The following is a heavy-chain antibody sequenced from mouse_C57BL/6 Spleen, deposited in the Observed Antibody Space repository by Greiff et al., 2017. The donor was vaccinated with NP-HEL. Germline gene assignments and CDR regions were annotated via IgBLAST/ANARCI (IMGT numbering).Heavy chain of an antibody. Sequence: VQRVESGPELVKPGASVKISCKASGYAFSSSWMNWVKQRPGKGLEWIGRIYPGDGDTNYNGKFKGKATLTADKSSSTAYMQLSSLTSEDSAVYFCARSGSNYPDYWGQGTTLTVSS. V-gene: IGHV1-82*01. D-gene: IGHD3-1*01. J-gene: IGHJ2*01. CDR1: GYAFSSSW. CDR3: ARSGSNYPDY. CDR2: IYPGDGDT.